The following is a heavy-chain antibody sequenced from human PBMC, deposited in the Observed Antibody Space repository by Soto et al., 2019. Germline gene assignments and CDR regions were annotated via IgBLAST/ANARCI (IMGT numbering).Heavy chain of an antibody. J-gene: IGHJ6*02. Sequence: VGSLSLSCAASGLTFSDYYMSWSRQAPGKGLEWVSYISSSSSYTNYADSVKGRFTISRDNAKNSLYLQMNSLRAEDTAVYYCERGRSDYYDSSGYYYHYGKEVWGQGTTVRVSS. V-gene: IGHV3-11*06. CDR3: ERGRSDYYDSSGYYYHYGKEV. CDR1: GLTFSDYY. CDR2: ISSSSSYT. D-gene: IGHD3-22*01.